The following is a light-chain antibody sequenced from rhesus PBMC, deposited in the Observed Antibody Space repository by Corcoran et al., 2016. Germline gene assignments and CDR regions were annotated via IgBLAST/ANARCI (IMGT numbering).Light chain of an antibody. J-gene: IGKJ1*01. CDR1: QSLLHSNGNTY. CDR3: VQAIGFPRT. V-gene: IGKV2-72*01. Sequence: DIVMTQTPLSLPITPGEPASISCRSSQSLLHSNGNTYLHWYLQNPGQSPQLLIYGGSNRDSGVPDRFSGSGSGTDFTLKINKVEWEDGGGYYCVQAIGFPRTFGQGTKVEIK. CDR2: GGS.